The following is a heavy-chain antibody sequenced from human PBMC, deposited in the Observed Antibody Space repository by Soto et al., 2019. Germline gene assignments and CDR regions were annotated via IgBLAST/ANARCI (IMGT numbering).Heavy chain of an antibody. CDR2: IIPIFGTA. CDR3: AGGRYCTNGVCYNVLYYYYYYGMDV. Sequence: SVKVSCKASGGTFSSYAISWVRQAPGQGLEWMGGIIPIFGTANYAQKFQGRVTITADESTSTAYMELSSLRSEDTAVYYCAGGRYCTNGVCYNVLYYYYYYGMDVWGQGTTVTVSS. CDR1: GGTFSSYA. J-gene: IGHJ6*02. V-gene: IGHV1-69*13. D-gene: IGHD2-8*01.